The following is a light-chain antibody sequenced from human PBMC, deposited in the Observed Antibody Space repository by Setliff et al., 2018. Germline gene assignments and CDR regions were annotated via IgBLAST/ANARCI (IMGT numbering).Light chain of an antibody. J-gene: IGLJ1*01. CDR2: DVT. Sequence: QSVLTQPPSVSGAPGQRVTISCTGTSSDIGANYDVHWFQQHPGKAPKLMIYDVTERPSGVPDRFSGSKSGNTASLTISGLQAEDEADYYCCSYAGSYIFNVFGTGTKVTV. V-gene: IGLV2-11*01. CDR3: CSYAGSYIFNV. CDR1: SSDIGANYD.